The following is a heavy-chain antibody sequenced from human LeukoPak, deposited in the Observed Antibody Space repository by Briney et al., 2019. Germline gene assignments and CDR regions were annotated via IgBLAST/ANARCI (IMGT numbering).Heavy chain of an antibody. J-gene: IGHJ5*02. V-gene: IGHV3-15*01. CDR3: ARDVSLYCSSTRCYTAIRSGSGDNWFDP. D-gene: IGHD2-2*02. CDR1: RFTFSNAS. CDR2: IKSKADGGTT. Sequence: GGSLRLSCAASRFTFSNASITWVRQAPGKGLEWVGRIKSKADGGTTDYSAPVEGRFTISRDNSKNTLYLQMNSLRAEATAVYYCARDVSLYCSSTRCYTAIRSGSGDNWFDPWGQGTLVPVSS.